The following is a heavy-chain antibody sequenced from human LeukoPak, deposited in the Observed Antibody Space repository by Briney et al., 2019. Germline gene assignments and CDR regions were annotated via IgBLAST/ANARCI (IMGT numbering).Heavy chain of an antibody. Sequence: ASVKVSCKVSGYTLTELSMHWARQAPGKGLEWMGGFDPEDGETIYAQKFQGRVTMTEDTSTDTAYMELSSLRSEDTAVYYCATGYCSSTSCYGAPYYYYMDVWGKGTTVTVSS. V-gene: IGHV1-24*01. CDR2: FDPEDGET. CDR1: GYTLTELS. D-gene: IGHD2-2*01. J-gene: IGHJ6*03. CDR3: ATGYCSSTSCYGAPYYYYMDV.